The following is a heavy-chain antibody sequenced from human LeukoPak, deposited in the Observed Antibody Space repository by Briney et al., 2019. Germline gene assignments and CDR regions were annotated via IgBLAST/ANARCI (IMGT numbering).Heavy chain of an antibody. CDR2: IYYSGST. CDR3: ARHPVGATSAFDP. Sequence: SETLSLTCSVSGASISSSGYYWAWIRQTPGKGLEWIGSIYYSGSTYYNPSLKSRVTISVDTSKNQFSLKLSSVTAADTAVYYCARHPVGATSAFDPWGQGTLVTVSS. CDR1: GASISSSGYY. D-gene: IGHD1-26*01. J-gene: IGHJ5*02. V-gene: IGHV4-39*01.